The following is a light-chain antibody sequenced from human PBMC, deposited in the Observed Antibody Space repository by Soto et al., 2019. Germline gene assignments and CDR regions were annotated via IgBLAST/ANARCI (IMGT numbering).Light chain of an antibody. CDR1: QSVGSD. Sequence: EMVLTQSPTTLSVSPGERVTLSCWASQSVGSDLAWYQQHPGQAPRLLIYGASNRATGIPTTFNGSGSGTEFTLTISSLQSEDFAVYYCLHYSNWPRWTFGQGTKVELK. V-gene: IGKV3-15*01. CDR3: LHYSNWPRWT. CDR2: GAS. J-gene: IGKJ1*01.